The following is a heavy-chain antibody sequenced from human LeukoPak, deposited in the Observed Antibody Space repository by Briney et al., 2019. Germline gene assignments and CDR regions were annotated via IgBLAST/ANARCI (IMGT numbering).Heavy chain of an antibody. J-gene: IGHJ4*02. D-gene: IGHD5-24*01. CDR3: ARQSGDGYNHFDY. Sequence: GGSLRLTCAASGFTFSSYSMNWVRQAPGKGLEWVSSISNRSGYKYYAESLKGRFTISRDNAKNSLYLQVNSLRAEGTAVYYCARQSGDGYNHFDYWGQGTLVTVSS. V-gene: IGHV3-21*01. CDR2: ISNRSGYK. CDR1: GFTFSSYS.